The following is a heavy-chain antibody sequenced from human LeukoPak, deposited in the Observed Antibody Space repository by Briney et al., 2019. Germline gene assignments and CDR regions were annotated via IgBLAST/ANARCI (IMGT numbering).Heavy chain of an antibody. Sequence: PSETLSLTCTVSGGSISSYYWSWIRQPPGTGLEWIGYIYYSGSTNYNPSLKSRATISVDTSKNQFSLKLSSVTAADTAVYYCARSTYWKGIDYWGQGTLVTVSS. J-gene: IGHJ4*02. CDR1: GGSISSYY. CDR2: IYYSGST. CDR3: ARSTYWKGIDY. V-gene: IGHV4-59*08. D-gene: IGHD1-1*01.